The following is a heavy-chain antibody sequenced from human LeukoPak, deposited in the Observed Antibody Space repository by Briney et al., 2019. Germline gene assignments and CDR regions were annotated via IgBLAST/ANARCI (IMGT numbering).Heavy chain of an antibody. CDR1: GFTLSTYA. CDR2: ISPGGGPT. J-gene: IGHJ4*02. Sequence: PGGSLRLSCAASGFTLSTYAMNWVRQAPGKGLEWVSGISPGGGPTYYADSVKGRFTISRDDSKNTLYLQMKNLRAEDTAVYYCAKDGAWLRFDDWGQGILVTVSS. CDR3: AKDGAWLRFDD. D-gene: IGHD5-12*01. V-gene: IGHV3-23*01.